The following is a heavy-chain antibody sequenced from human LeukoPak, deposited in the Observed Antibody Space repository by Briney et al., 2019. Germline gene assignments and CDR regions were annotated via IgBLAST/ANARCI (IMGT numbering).Heavy chain of an antibody. Sequence: PGGSLRLSCAASGFTFSSYDMHWVRQATGKGLEWVPAIGTAGDTYYPGSVKGRFTISRENAKNSLYLQMNSLRAGDTAVYYCARGSPNTMVRGVIDYWGQGTLVTVSS. CDR2: IGTAGDT. CDR3: ARGSPNTMVRGVIDY. J-gene: IGHJ4*02. CDR1: GFTFSSYD. V-gene: IGHV3-13*01. D-gene: IGHD3-10*01.